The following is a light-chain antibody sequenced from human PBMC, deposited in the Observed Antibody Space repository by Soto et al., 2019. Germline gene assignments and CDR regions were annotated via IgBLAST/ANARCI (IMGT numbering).Light chain of an antibody. CDR3: QKYDSSPIN. J-gene: IGKJ5*01. CDR1: QSVSGNY. CDR2: GAS. Sequence: DIVLAQAPGGLCFSPGEGATVSWRASQSVSGNYLAWYQQKPGQAPRLLMSGASNRATGIPDGFTGSGSGTDFTLTISRLEPEDFAVYYCQKYDSSPINCGQGKRRAIK. V-gene: IGKV3-20*01.